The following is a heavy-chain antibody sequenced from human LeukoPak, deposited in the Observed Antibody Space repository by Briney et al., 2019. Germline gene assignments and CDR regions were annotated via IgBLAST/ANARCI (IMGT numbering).Heavy chain of an antibody. D-gene: IGHD2-15*01. CDR1: GFTFSDYY. J-gene: IGHJ4*02. Sequence: GGSLRLSCAASGFTFSDYYMSWIRQAPGKGLEWVSYISSSGSTIYYEDSVKGRFTISRDNAKNSLYLQMNSLRAEDTAVYYCARGYLGYCSGGSCRVKYFDYWGQGTLVTVSS. V-gene: IGHV3-11*01. CDR3: ARGYLGYCSGGSCRVKYFDY. CDR2: ISSSGSTI.